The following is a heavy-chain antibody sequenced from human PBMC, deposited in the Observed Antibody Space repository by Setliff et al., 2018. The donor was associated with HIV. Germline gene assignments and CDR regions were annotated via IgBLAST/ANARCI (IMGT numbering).Heavy chain of an antibody. CDR2: IYHSGIT. V-gene: IGHV4-59*01. CDR1: GGSISSYY. D-gene: IGHD3-10*01. CDR3: ARIAWKQGAVGSFCDY. Sequence: SETLSLTCAVSGGSISSYYWSWIRQSLEKGLEWIGYIYHSGITSYNPSLKSRVTMSMDMSKNLFSLNLSSVTAADSAVYYCARIAWKQGAVGSFCDYWGQGGLVTVSS. J-gene: IGHJ4*02.